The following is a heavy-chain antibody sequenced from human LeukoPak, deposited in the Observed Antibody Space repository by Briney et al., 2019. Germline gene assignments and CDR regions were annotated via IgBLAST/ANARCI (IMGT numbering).Heavy chain of an antibody. CDR1: GFTITNYA. D-gene: IGHD3-10*01. CDR3: VKDGSADY. V-gene: IGHV3-23*01. CDR2: FSGSGGST. Sequence: GGSLRLSCAASGFTITNYAMSWVRQAPGKGLGWVSTFSGSGGSTYYEDSAKGRFTISRDHIKNTLYLQMSSLRAEDTAVYYCVKDGSADYWGQGTLVTVSS. J-gene: IGHJ4*02.